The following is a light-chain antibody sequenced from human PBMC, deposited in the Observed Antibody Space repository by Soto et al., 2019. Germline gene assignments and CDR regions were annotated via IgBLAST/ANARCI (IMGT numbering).Light chain of an antibody. Sequence: EIVRTQSPATLSASPSQRSPISSRASQSVGSDLAWYQQKPGQAPRLVIYDIFTRATGVPTRISGSGSGTDFTLTISRLEPEDFAVYYCQQYGNSPQTFGQGTKVDTK. V-gene: IGKV3D-15*01. J-gene: IGKJ1*01. CDR1: QSVGSD. CDR3: QQYGNSPQT. CDR2: DIF.